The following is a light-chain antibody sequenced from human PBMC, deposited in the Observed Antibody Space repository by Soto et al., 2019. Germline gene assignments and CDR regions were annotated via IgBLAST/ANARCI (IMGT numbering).Light chain of an antibody. Sequence: EIVMTQSPATLSVSPGERATLSCRASQSVRSNLAWYQQKPGQAPRLLIYGASTRATGFPARFSGSGSGTDFTLTISSLQSEDVASYYCQQYNTWPTFGQGTKLEIK. V-gene: IGKV3-15*01. J-gene: IGKJ2*01. CDR1: QSVRSN. CDR3: QQYNTWPT. CDR2: GAS.